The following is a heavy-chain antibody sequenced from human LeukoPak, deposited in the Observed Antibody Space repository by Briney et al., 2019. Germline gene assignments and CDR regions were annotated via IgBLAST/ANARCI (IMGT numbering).Heavy chain of an antibody. CDR3: ARAQEFDY. V-gene: IGHV3-30-3*01. CDR1: GFTFSSYA. Sequence: PGGSLRLSCAASGFTFSSYAMHWVRQAPGKGLEWVAVISYDGSNKYYADSVKGRFTISRDNSKNTLYLQMNSLRAEDTAVYYCARAQEFDYWGQGTLVTVSS. J-gene: IGHJ4*02. CDR2: ISYDGSNK.